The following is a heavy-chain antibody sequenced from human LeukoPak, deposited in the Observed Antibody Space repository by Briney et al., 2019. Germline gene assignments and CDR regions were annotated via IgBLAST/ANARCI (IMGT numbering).Heavy chain of an antibody. J-gene: IGHJ4*02. CDR2: ISSSSYI. CDR3: ARDPRGYNWNDVGYFDY. Sequence: GGSLGLSCAASGFTFSSYSMNWVRQAPGKGLEWVSSISSSSYIYYADSVKGRFTISRDNAKNSLYLQMNSPRAEDTAVYYCARDPRGYNWNDVGYFDYWGQGTLVTVSS. D-gene: IGHD1-1*01. V-gene: IGHV3-21*01. CDR1: GFTFSSYS.